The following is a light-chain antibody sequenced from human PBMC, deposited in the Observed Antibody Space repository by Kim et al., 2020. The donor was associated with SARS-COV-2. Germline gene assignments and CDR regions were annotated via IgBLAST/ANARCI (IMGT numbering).Light chain of an antibody. V-gene: IGKV3-15*01. Sequence: EIVMTQSPATLSVSPGERATLSCRASQSVSSNLAWYQQRPGQAPRLLIYGASTRATGIPARFSGSGSGTEFTLTISSLQSEDFAFYYCQQYNKWPLTFGQGTKVDIK. CDR2: GAS. CDR3: QQYNKWPLT. CDR1: QSVSSN. J-gene: IGKJ1*01.